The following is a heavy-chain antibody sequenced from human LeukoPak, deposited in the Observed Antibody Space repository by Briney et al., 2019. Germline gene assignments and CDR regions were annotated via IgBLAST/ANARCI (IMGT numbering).Heavy chain of an antibody. V-gene: IGHV3-48*03. CDR2: ISSSCSTI. CDR3: ARDRRAATISLFDP. D-gene: IGHD5-12*01. J-gene: IGHJ5*02. CDR1: GFTFSSYE. Sequence: GGSLRLSCAASGFTFSSYEMNWVRQAPGEGLEWVSYISSSCSTIYYADSVKARFTISRDNAKNSLYLQMNSLRAEDTAVYYCARDRRAATISLFDPCGQGTLVTVSS.